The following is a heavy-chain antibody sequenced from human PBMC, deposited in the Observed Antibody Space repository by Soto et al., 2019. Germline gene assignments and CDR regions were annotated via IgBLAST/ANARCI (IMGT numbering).Heavy chain of an antibody. CDR1: GDSVSSNSAA. D-gene: IGHD6-19*01. Sequence: SQTLSLTCAISGDSVSSNSAAWNWIRQSPSRGLEWLGRTYYRSKWYNDYAVSVKSRITINPDTSKNQFSLQLNSVTPEDTAVYYCARVQRRMLGGWSGTYYFDYWGRGTLVTVSS. CDR3: ARVQRRMLGGWSGTYYFDY. CDR2: TYYRSKWYN. J-gene: IGHJ4*02. V-gene: IGHV6-1*01.